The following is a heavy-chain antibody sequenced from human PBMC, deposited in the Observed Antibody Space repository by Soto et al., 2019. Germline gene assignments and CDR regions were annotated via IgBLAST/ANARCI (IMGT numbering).Heavy chain of an antibody. CDR3: ARALADGMDV. J-gene: IGHJ6*02. V-gene: IGHV3-7*03. Sequence: PGGSLRLSCEAGSGFSISRYWMAWVRQAPGKGLEWVANIVQDGTDRYYLDSVTGRFTISRDNARNSMYLQMNSLRIEDTAVHYCARALADGMDVWGQGTTVTVSS. CDR1: GFSISRYW. CDR2: IVQDGTDR. D-gene: IGHD3-3*02.